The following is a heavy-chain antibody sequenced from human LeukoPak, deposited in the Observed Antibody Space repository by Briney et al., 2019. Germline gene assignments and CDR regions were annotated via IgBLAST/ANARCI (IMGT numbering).Heavy chain of an antibody. CDR1: GGSFSGYY. V-gene: IGHV4-34*01. J-gene: IGHJ1*01. CDR3: ARGRYFQH. Sequence: SETLSLTCAVYGGSFSGYYWSWIRHPPGKGLEWIGEINHSGSTNYNPSLKSRVTISVDTSKNQFSLKLSSVTAPDTAVYYCARGRYFQHWGQGTLVTVSS. CDR2: INHSGST.